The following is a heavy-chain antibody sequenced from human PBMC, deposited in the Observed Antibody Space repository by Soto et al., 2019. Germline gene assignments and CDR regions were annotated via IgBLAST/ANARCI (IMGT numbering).Heavy chain of an antibody. CDR3: ARSQGSSTSLEIYYYYYYGMDV. D-gene: IGHD2-2*01. J-gene: IGHJ6*02. CDR2: IIPISGTA. V-gene: IGHV1-69*01. CDR1: GGTFSSYA. Sequence: QVQLVQSGAEVKKPGSSVKVSCKASGGTFSSYAISWVRQAPGQGLEWMRGIIPISGTANYAQKFQGRVTITADESTSTAYMELSSLRSEDTAVYYCARSQGSSTSLEIYYYYYYGMDVWSQGTTVTVSS.